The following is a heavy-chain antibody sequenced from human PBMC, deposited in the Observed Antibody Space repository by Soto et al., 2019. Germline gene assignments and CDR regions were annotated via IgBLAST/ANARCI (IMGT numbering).Heavy chain of an antibody. V-gene: IGHV4-59*01. CDR2: IYYSGST. CDR3: ARVDSSGYNAYYFDY. J-gene: IGHJ4*02. Sequence: VFLPCTDWDGAMSGYCGGLIRQPPGKGLEWIGYIYYSGSTNYNPSLKSRVTISVDTSKNQFSLKLSSVTAADTAVYYCARVDSSGYNAYYFDYWGQGTLVTVSS. D-gene: IGHD3-22*01. CDR1: DGAMSGYC.